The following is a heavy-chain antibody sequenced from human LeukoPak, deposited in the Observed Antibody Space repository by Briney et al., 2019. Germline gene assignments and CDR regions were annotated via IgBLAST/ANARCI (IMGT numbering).Heavy chain of an antibody. CDR1: GGSISGYY. Sequence: SETLSLTCTVSGGSISGYYWSWIRQPPEKGLEWIGYIYYSGSTNYNPSLMSRVSMSVDTSKNQFSLKLSSVTAADTALYYCAKHRYSGFAFDPWGQGTLVTVSS. CDR2: IYYSGST. J-gene: IGHJ5*02. D-gene: IGHD5-12*01. CDR3: AKHRYSGFAFDP. V-gene: IGHV4-59*08.